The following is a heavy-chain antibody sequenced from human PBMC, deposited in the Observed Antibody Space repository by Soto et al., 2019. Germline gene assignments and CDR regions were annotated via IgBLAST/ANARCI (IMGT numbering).Heavy chain of an antibody. D-gene: IGHD6-13*01. V-gene: IGHV3-21*01. J-gene: IGHJ4*02. CDR1: GFSFSIYT. Sequence: EVQLVESGGGLVKPGGSLRLSCAASGFSFSIYTMNWVRQAPGKGLEWVSSIGPSSNSIYYADSVKGRFTISRDNAKYSLYLQMNSLRGEDKVVYYCANGGTAAGTIRHWGKGTLVTFSS. CDR3: ANGGTAAGTIRH. CDR2: IGPSSNSI.